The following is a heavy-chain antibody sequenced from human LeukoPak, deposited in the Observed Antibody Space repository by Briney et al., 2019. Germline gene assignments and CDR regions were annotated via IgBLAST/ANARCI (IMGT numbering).Heavy chain of an antibody. D-gene: IGHD3-10*01. CDR3: AGDLDGSGSYYTDY. CDR2: ISAYNGNT. Sequence: ASVKVSCKASAYTFSNYGFNWVRQAPGQGLEWMGWISAYNGNTRYAQKLQGRFTMSTDTSTSTAYMELRSLTSDDTAVYYCAGDLDGSGSYYTDYWGQGTLVTVSS. J-gene: IGHJ4*02. V-gene: IGHV1-18*01. CDR1: AYTFSNYG.